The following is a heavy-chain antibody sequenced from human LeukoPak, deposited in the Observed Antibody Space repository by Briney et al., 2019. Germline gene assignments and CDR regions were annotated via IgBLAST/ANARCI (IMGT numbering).Heavy chain of an antibody. CDR1: GFTFSSYE. CDR3: ARDPYGSSGRGEYYFDY. D-gene: IGHD3-22*01. CDR2: ISSSGSTI. V-gene: IGHV3-48*03. Sequence: GGSLRLSCAASGFTFSSYEMNWVRQAPGKGLEWVSYISSSGSTIYYADSVKGRFTISRDNAKNSLYLQMNSLRAEDTAVYYCARDPYGSSGRGEYYFDYWGQGTLVTVSS. J-gene: IGHJ4*02.